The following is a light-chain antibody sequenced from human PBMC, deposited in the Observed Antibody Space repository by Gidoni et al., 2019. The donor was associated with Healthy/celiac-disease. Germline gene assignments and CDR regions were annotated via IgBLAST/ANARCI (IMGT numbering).Light chain of an antibody. J-gene: IGKJ3*01. V-gene: IGKV3-11*01. CDR1: QSVSSY. CDR2: DAS. Sequence: EIGLTQSPATLSLSPGERTTLSCRASQSVSSYLAWYQQKPGQAPRLLIYDASNRATGIPARFSGSGSGTDFTLTISSLEPEDFAVYYCQQRSNWPPSTFGPGTKVDIK. CDR3: QQRSNWPPST.